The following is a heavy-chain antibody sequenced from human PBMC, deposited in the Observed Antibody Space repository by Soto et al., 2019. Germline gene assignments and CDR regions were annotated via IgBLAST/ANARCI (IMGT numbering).Heavy chain of an antibody. CDR1: GGTFSSYA. V-gene: IGHV1-69*13. Sequence: GASVKVSCKASGGTFSSYAISWVRQAPGQGLEWMGGIIPIFGTANYAQKFQGRVTITADESTSTAYMELSSLRSEDTAVYYCARENVAAAGTPFDYWGQGTLVTVSS. CDR3: ARENVAAAGTPFDY. D-gene: IGHD6-13*01. CDR2: IIPIFGTA. J-gene: IGHJ4*02.